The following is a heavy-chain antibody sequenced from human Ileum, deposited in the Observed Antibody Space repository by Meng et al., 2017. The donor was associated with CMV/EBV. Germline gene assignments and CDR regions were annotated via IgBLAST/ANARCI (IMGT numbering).Heavy chain of an antibody. J-gene: IGHJ6*02. D-gene: IGHD5-18*01. CDR3: ARDLIRLVWLVAYGMDV. CDR1: GYTFSSYG. V-gene: IGHV1-18*01. CDR2: ISTYNGDT. Sequence: ASVKVSCKASGYTFSSYGSSWVRQAPGQGREWMGWISTYNGDTNYAQKLQGRVTMTTDTSASTSYMELRSLRYDDTAVYYCARDLIRLVWLVAYGMDVWGQGTTVTVSS.